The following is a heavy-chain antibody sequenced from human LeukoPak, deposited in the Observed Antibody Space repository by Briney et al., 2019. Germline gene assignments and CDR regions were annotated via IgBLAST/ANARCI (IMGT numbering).Heavy chain of an antibody. D-gene: IGHD3-10*01. CDR1: GFTFSSYS. V-gene: IGHV3-48*04. Sequence: GGSLRLSCAASGFTFSSYSMNWVRQAPGEGLEWVSYISSSSSTIYYADSVKGRFTISRDNAKNSLYLQMNSLRAEDTAVYYCARDRGFGELFNYYMDVWGKGTTVTVSS. CDR3: ARDRGFGELFNYYMDV. CDR2: ISSSSSTI. J-gene: IGHJ6*03.